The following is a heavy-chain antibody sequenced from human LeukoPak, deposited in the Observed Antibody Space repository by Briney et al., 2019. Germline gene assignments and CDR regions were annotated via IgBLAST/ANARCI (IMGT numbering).Heavy chain of an antibody. Sequence: SETLSLTCTVSGGSIRRYYWSWIRQPPGKGLEWIGYIYYSGSTNYNPSLKSRVTISVDTSKNQFSLKLSSVTAADTAVYYCASVVQGVVNWGQGTLVTVSS. CDR3: ASVVQGVVN. D-gene: IGHD3-3*01. J-gene: IGHJ4*02. CDR2: IYYSGST. CDR1: GGSIRRYY. V-gene: IGHV4-59*01.